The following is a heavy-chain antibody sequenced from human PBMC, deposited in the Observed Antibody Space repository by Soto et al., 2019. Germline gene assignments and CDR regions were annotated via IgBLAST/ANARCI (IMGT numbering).Heavy chain of an antibody. CDR3: AKDRSLQLWSMHYYYYGMDV. V-gene: IGHV3-23*01. CDR1: GFTFSSYA. Sequence: PGGSLRLSCAASGFTFSSYAMSWVRQAPGKGLEWVAAISGSGSSTYYADSVKGRFTISRDNSKNTLYLQMNSLRAEDTAVYYCAKDRSLQLWSMHYYYYGMDVWGQGTTVTVSS. D-gene: IGHD5-18*01. CDR2: ISGSGSST. J-gene: IGHJ6*02.